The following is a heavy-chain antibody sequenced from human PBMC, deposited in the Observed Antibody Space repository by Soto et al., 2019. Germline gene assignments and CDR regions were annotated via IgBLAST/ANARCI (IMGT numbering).Heavy chain of an antibody. Sequence: EVQLVESGGGLVKPGGSLRLSCAASGFTFSSYSMNWVRQAPGKGLEWVSSISSSSSYIYYADSVKGRFTISRDNAKNSLYLQMNSLRAEDTAVYYCARDDAFGDENGFDIWGQGTMVTVSS. CDR1: GFTFSSYS. CDR2: ISSSSSYI. CDR3: ARDDAFGDENGFDI. J-gene: IGHJ3*02. V-gene: IGHV3-21*01. D-gene: IGHD2-21*02.